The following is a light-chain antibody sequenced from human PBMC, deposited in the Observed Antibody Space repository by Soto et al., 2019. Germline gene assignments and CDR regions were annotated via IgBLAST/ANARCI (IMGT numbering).Light chain of an antibody. J-gene: IGKJ4*01. CDR1: QDITTW. Sequence: DIQMTQSPPFVSAFVGDRVTITFRTSQDITTWLAWYQQRPGRAPKLLIYAASSLQSGVPSRFSGSGSGTDFTLTISSLQPEDCATYYCQQANSFPLTFGGGTKVDIK. CDR2: AAS. V-gene: IGKV1D-12*01. CDR3: QQANSFPLT.